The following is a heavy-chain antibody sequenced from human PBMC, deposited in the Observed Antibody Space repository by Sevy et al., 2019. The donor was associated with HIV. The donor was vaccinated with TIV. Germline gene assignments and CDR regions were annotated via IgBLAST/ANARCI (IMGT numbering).Heavy chain of an antibody. D-gene: IGHD6-25*01. CDR2: ISCSNIYI. Sequence: GGSLRLSCAASEFTFSSFTMTWVRQAPGKGLEWVASISCSNIYIHYADSVKGRFIISRDNAKNSLFLQMNSLRSDDTAVYYCARDRTFASGWSQGADYWGLGALVTVSS. CDR3: ARDRTFASGWSQGADY. CDR1: EFTFSSFT. J-gene: IGHJ4*02. V-gene: IGHV3-21*04.